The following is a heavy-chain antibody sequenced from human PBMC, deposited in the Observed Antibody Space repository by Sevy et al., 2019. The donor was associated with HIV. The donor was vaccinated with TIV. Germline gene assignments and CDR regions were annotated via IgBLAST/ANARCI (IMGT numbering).Heavy chain of an antibody. V-gene: IGHV3-23*01. Sequence: GGSLRLSCAASGFTFSSYAMSWVRQAPGKGVEWVSSFTGSGTNTFYADSVKGRFTISRDNSKNTLYLQMNSLRAEDTAVYYCTKDSILVAGHFDYWGQGTLVTVSS. D-gene: IGHD6-19*01. J-gene: IGHJ4*02. CDR1: GFTFSSYA. CDR3: TKDSILVAGHFDY. CDR2: FTGSGTNT.